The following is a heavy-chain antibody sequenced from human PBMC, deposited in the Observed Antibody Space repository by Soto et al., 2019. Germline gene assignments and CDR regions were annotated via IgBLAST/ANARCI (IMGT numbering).Heavy chain of an antibody. J-gene: IGHJ4*02. CDR3: ARGRIIAAAGPFDY. V-gene: IGHV4-34*01. Sequence: SETLSLTCAVYGGSFSGYYWSWIRQPPGKGLEWIGEINHSGSTNYNPSLKSRVTISVDTSKNQFSLKLSSVTAADTAVYYCARGRIIAAAGPFDYWGQGTLVTVSS. CDR2: INHSGST. D-gene: IGHD6-13*01. CDR1: GGSFSGYY.